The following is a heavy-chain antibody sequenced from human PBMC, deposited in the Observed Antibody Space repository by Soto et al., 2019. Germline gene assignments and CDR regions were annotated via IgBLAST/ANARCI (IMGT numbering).Heavy chain of an antibody. J-gene: IGHJ3*02. CDR1: GGTFSSYT. CDR3: ARDSRRDAFDI. CDR2: IIPILGIA. V-gene: IGHV1-69*08. Sequence: QVQLVQSGAEVKKPGSSVKVSCKASGGTFSSYTISWVRQAPGQGLEWMGRIIPILGIANYAQKFQGRVMITADKSTSTAYMELSSLRSEDTAVYYCARDSRRDAFDIWGQGTMVTVSS.